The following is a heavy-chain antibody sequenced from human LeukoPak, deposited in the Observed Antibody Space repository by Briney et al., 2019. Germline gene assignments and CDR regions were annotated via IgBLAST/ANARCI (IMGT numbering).Heavy chain of an antibody. CDR1: GGSFSGYY. CDR2: INNSGST. Sequence: SETLSLTCAVYGGSFSGYYWSWVRQTPGKGLEWIGEINNSGSTYYNPSLKRRVTLSVDTYKKKFSLKLNSVTAADTAVYYCATYKYDYVWGNQHFDYWGQGTLVAVSS. V-gene: IGHV4-34*01. D-gene: IGHD3-16*01. CDR3: ATYKYDYVWGNQHFDY. J-gene: IGHJ4*02.